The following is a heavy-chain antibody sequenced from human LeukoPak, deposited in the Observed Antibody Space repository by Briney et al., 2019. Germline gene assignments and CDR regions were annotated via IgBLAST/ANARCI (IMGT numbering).Heavy chain of an antibody. CDR1: GGSISGYY. J-gene: IGHJ6*03. V-gene: IGHV4-59*01. CDR3: ARALLWFGEFPPHYMDV. D-gene: IGHD3-10*01. CDR2: IYYSGST. Sequence: SETLSLTCTVSGGSISGYYWTWIREPPGKGLDWIGYIYYSGSTNYNPSFKSRVTISVDTSKNQFSLKLSSVTAADTAVYYCARALLWFGEFPPHYMDVWGKGTTVTVSS.